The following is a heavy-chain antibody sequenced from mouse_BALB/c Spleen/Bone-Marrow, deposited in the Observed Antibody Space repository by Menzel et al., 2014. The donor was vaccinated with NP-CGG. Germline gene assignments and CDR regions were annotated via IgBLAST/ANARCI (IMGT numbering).Heavy chain of an antibody. V-gene: IGHV1S22*01. CDR1: GYTFTSYW. CDR2: IYPGSGST. J-gene: IGHJ4*01. CDR3: TRGYEIYYAMDY. Sequence: LQQSGSELVRPGASVKLSCKASGYTFTSYWMHWVKQRPGQGLEWIGNIYPGSGSTNYDEKFKSKATLTVDTSSSTAYMQLSSLTSEDSAVYYCTRGYEIYYAMDYWGQGTSVTVSS. D-gene: IGHD2-14*01.